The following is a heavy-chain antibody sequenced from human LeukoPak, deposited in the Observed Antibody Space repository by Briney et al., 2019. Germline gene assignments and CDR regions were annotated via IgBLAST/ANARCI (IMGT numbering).Heavy chain of an antibody. CDR3: ARGSSDTAMDYYYYYGMDV. D-gene: IGHD5-18*01. CDR2: IYYSGST. Sequence: PSETLSLTCAVSGGSISSYYWSWIRQPPGKGLEWIGYIYYSGSTNYNPSLKSRVTISVDTSKNQFSLKLSSVTAADTAVYYCARGSSDTAMDYYYYYGMDVWGQGTTVTVSS. CDR1: GGSISSYY. V-gene: IGHV4-59*01. J-gene: IGHJ6*02.